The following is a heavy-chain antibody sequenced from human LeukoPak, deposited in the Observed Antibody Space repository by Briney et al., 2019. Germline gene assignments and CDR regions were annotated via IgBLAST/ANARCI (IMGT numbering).Heavy chain of an antibody. J-gene: IGHJ4*02. CDR2: IYYSGST. D-gene: IGHD6-19*01. CDR3: ARLSRNPGYSSGWPYFDY. Sequence: SETLSLTCTVSGGSISSSSYYWGWIRQPPGKGLEWIGSIYYSGSTYYNPSLKSRVTISVDTSKNQFSLKLSSVTAANTAVYYCARLSRNPGYSSGWPYFDYWGQGTLVTVSS. CDR1: GGSISSSSYY. V-gene: IGHV4-39*01.